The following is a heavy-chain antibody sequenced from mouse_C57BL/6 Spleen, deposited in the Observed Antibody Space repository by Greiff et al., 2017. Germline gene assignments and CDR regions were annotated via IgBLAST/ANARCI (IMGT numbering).Heavy chain of an antibody. CDR3: GRSTPDG. CDR1: GYTFTSYW. V-gene: IGHV1-69*01. CDR2: IDPSDSYT. Sequence: QVQLQQPGAELVMPGASVKLSCKASGYTFTSYWMHWVKQRPGQGLEWIGEIDPSDSYTNYNQKFKGKSTLTVDKSSSTAYMQLSSLTSEDSAVYYCGRSTPDGWGTGTTVTVSS. J-gene: IGHJ1*03.